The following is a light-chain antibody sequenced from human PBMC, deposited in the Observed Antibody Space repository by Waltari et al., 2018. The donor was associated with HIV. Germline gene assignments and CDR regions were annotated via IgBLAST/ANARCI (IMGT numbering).Light chain of an antibody. Sequence: EIVLTQSPGTLSLSPGERATLFCRASQSISRSDLAWYQQTPGQAPRLLIYGASSRATDIPDRFTGSGSGTDFTLTISRLEPEDFVIYYCQQYGTSPWTFGQGTKVESK. CDR3: QQYGTSPWT. V-gene: IGKV3-20*01. J-gene: IGKJ1*01. CDR1: QSISRSD. CDR2: GAS.